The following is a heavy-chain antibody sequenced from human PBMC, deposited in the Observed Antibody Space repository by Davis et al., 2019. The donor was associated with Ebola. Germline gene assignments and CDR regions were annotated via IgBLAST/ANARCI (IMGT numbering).Heavy chain of an antibody. CDR2: IHDSGST. CDR1: GGSFSGYY. J-gene: IGHJ4*02. D-gene: IGHD3-10*01. V-gene: IGHV4-59*01. Sequence: MPSETLSLTCAVYGGSFSGYYWSWVRQSPGKGLEWIGYIHDSGSTNYNPSLKSRLTISVDTSKNQFSLKLSSVTAADTAVYYCATGAYYGSGYYFDYWGQGTLVTVSS. CDR3: ATGAYYGSGYYFDY.